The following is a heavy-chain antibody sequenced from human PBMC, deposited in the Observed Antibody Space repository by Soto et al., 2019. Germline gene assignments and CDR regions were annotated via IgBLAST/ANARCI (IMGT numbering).Heavy chain of an antibody. CDR3: ARELGDGYNVVLH. J-gene: IGHJ1*01. D-gene: IGHD5-12*01. CDR2: INPGYPAGRST. Sequence: GASVKVSCKASGYTLTTFFMHWVRQAPGQGLEWMGVINPGYPAGRSTTYAQKFQGRVTMTTDTSTSTVYMELSSLRSEDTAVYYCARELGDGYNVVLHWGQGTLVTVSS. CDR1: GYTLTTFF. V-gene: IGHV1-46*01.